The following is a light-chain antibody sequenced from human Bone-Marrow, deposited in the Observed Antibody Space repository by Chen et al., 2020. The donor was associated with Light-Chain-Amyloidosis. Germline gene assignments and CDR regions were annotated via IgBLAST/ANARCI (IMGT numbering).Light chain of an antibody. CDR2: RDT. J-gene: IGLJ2*01. Sequence: SYELTQPPSVSVSPGQTARITCSGDDLPTKYAYWYQQKPGQAPVLVIHRDTERPSGISERFSGSSSETAATVTVSGVQAEEEDEYHCQSADSSGTYEVIFGGGTKLTVL. CDR3: QSADSSGTYEVI. CDR1: DLPTKY. V-gene: IGLV3-25*02.